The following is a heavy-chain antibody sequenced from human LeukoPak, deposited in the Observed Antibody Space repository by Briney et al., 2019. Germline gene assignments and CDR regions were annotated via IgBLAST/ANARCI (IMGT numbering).Heavy chain of an antibody. Sequence: GRSLRLSCAASGFTVSSNYMSWVRRAPGKGLEWVSVIYSGGSTYYADSVKGRFTISRDNSKNTLYLQMNSLRAEDTAVYYCARDGYGGNSYFDYWGQGTLVTVSS. CDR3: ARDGYGGNSYFDY. J-gene: IGHJ4*02. V-gene: IGHV3-53*01. CDR1: GFTVSSNY. CDR2: IYSGGST. D-gene: IGHD4-23*01.